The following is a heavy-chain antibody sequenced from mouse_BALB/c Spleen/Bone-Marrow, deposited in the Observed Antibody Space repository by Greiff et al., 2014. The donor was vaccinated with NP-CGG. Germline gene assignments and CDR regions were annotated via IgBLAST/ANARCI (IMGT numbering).Heavy chain of an antibody. CDR2: ISYSDNT. D-gene: IGHD2-3*01. CDR1: GDSITSGY. J-gene: IGHJ3*01. V-gene: IGHV3-8*02. CDR3: ARLGGYYAWFAY. Sequence: VQLKESGPSLVKPSQTLSLTCSVTGDSITSGYWNWIRKFPGNKLEFMGYISYSDNTYFNPSLKSRISITRDTSKNQYYLQLNSATTEGTATYYCARLGGYYAWFAYWGQGTLVTVSA.